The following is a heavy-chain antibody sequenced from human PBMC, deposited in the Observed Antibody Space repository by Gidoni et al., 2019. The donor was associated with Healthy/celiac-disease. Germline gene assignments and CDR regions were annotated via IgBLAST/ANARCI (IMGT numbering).Heavy chain of an antibody. V-gene: IGHV3-21*01. CDR3: ARQLRDRDYDILTGYYEVY. CDR1: GFTFSSYS. D-gene: IGHD3-9*01. CDR2: ISSSSSYI. J-gene: IGHJ4*02. Sequence: EVQLVESGGGLVKPGGSLRLSCAASGFTFSSYSMNWVRQAPGKGLEWVSSISSSSSYIYYADSVKGRFTISRDNAKNSLYLQMNSLRAEDTAVYYCARQLRDRDYDILTGYYEVYWGQGTLVTVSS.